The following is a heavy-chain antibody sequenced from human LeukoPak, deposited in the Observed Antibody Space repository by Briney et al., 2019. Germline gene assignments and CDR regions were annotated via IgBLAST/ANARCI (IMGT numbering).Heavy chain of an antibody. J-gene: IGHJ6*02. D-gene: IGHD2-8*01. CDR1: GYTFTSYY. CDR3: ARDLYCTNGVCYLYYYYGMDV. CDR2: INPSGGST. V-gene: IGHV1-46*01. Sequence: ASVTVSCTASGYTFTSYYMHWVRQAPGQGLEWMGIINPSGGSTSYAQKFQGRVTMTRDTSTSTVYMELSSLRSEDTAVYYCARDLYCTNGVCYLYYYYGMDVWGQGTTVTVSS.